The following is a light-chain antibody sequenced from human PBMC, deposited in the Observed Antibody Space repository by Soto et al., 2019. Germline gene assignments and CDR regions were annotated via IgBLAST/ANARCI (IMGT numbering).Light chain of an antibody. V-gene: IGLV1-36*01. CDR3: AAWDDILNGLV. CDR2: FDD. Sequence: QSVLTQPSSVSEAPRQRVTISCSGNSSNIGNNAVNWYQQVPGKTPKLLIYFDDLLPSGVSDRFSGSKSGTSASLAISGLQSEDEADYYCAAWDDILNGLVFGGGTKVTVL. CDR1: SSNIGNNA. J-gene: IGLJ2*01.